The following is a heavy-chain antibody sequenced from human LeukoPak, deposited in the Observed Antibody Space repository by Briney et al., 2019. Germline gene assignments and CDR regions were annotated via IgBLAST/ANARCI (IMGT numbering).Heavy chain of an antibody. V-gene: IGHV1-8*01. Sequence: GASVKVSCKAFGYTFSSYDINWVRQATGQGLEWMGWMNPNSGNTGYAQKFQGRVTMTRNTSISTAYMELSSLRSEDTAVYYCARLRRAVAGTYYYYYMDVWGKGTTVTVSS. J-gene: IGHJ6*03. CDR3: ARLRRAVAGTYYYYYMDV. CDR1: GYTFSSYD. D-gene: IGHD6-19*01. CDR2: MNPNSGNT.